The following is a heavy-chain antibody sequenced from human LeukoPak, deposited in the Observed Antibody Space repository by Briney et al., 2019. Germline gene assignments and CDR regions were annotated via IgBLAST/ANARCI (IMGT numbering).Heavy chain of an antibody. CDR3: ARDGDYYDSRIEYFQH. CDR2: IYPGDSDT. D-gene: IGHD3-22*01. CDR1: GYSFTSYW. J-gene: IGHJ1*01. Sequence: GESLKISCKGSGYSFTSYWIGWARQMPGKGLEWMGIIYPGDSDTRYSPSFQGQVTISADKSISTAYLQWSSLKASDTAMYYCARDGDYYDSRIEYFQHWGQGTLVTVSS. V-gene: IGHV5-51*01.